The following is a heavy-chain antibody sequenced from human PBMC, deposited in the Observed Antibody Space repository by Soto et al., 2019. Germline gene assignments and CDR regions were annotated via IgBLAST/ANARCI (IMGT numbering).Heavy chain of an antibody. CDR2: INHSGST. J-gene: IGHJ5*02. Sequence: SETLSLTCAVYGGSFSGYHWSWIRQPPGKGLEWIGEINHSGSTNYNPSLKSRVTISVDTSKNQFSLKLSSVTATDTAVYYCAREDQNWFDPWGQGTLVTVSS. V-gene: IGHV4-34*01. CDR3: AREDQNWFDP. CDR1: GGSFSGYH.